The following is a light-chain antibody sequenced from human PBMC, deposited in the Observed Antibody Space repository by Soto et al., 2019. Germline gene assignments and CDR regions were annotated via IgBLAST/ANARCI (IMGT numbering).Light chain of an antibody. CDR3: QQRSNWTLT. Sequence: EIVLTQSPATLSLSPGERATLSCRASQSVGSYFAWYQQKPGQAPRLLIYDASKRATGIPARFRGSGSGTDFTLTISSLESEDFAVYYCQQRSNWTLTFGQGTKVDIK. V-gene: IGKV3-11*01. CDR2: DAS. CDR1: QSVGSY. J-gene: IGKJ1*01.